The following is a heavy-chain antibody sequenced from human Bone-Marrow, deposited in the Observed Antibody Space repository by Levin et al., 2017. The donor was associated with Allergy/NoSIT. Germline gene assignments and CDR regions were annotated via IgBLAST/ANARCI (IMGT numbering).Heavy chain of an antibody. Sequence: PGGSLRLSCAASGFTFSSFGMHWVRQAPGKGLEWVALIWFDGTDEYYADSVKGRFTISRDNSKNTLYLQMNSLRAEDTGVYYCARGWDRLWLGYYHYYGMDVWGQGTTVTVSS. CDR1: GFTFSSFG. J-gene: IGHJ6*02. V-gene: IGHV3-33*01. CDR3: ARGWDRLWLGYYHYYGMDV. CDR2: IWFDGTDE. D-gene: IGHD1-26*01.